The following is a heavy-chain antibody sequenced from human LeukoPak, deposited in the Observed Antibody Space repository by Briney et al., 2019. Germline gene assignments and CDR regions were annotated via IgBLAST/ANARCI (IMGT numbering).Heavy chain of an antibody. CDR3: ARVSPSIVGAVSWAFDI. CDR2: IIPIFGTA. D-gene: IGHD1-26*01. V-gene: IGHV1-69*13. Sequence: GASVKVSCKASGGTFSSYAISWVRQAPGQGLEWMGGIIPIFGTANYAQKFQGRVTITADESTSTAYMELSSLRSEDTAVYYCARVSPSIVGAVSWAFDIWGQGTMVTVSS. CDR1: GGTFSSYA. J-gene: IGHJ3*02.